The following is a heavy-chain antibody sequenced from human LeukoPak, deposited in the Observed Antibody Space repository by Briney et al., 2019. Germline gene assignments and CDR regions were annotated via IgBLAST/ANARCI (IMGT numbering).Heavy chain of an antibody. CDR3: ARSPDSSGDY. V-gene: IGHV1-2*02. CDR2: MNPNSGGT. D-gene: IGHD3-22*01. J-gene: IGHJ4*02. Sequence: ASVKVSCKASGYTFTSYDINWVRQATGQGLEWMGWMNPNSGGTNYAQKFQGRVTMTRDTSISTAYMELSRLRSDDTAVYYCARSPDSSGDYWGQGTLVTVSS. CDR1: GYTFTSYD.